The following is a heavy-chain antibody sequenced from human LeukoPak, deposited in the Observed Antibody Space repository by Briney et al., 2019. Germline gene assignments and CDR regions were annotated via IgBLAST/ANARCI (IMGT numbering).Heavy chain of an antibody. Sequence: GGSLRLSCTASGFTFGDYAMSWVRQAPGKGLEWVGFIRSKAYGGTTEYAASVKGRFTISRDDSKSIAYLQMNSLKTEDAAVYYCTRERSPINDFWSGYPSNWFDPWGQGTLVTVPS. CDR3: TRERSPINDFWSGYPSNWFDP. J-gene: IGHJ5*02. CDR1: GFTFGDYA. V-gene: IGHV3-49*04. CDR2: IRSKAYGGTT. D-gene: IGHD3-3*01.